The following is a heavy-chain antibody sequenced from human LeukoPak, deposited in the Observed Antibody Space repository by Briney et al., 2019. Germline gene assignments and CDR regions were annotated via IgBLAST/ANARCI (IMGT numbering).Heavy chain of an antibody. CDR2: IYFSGST. V-gene: IGHV4-59*01. CDR1: GGSISGYY. CDR3: ARSVVTLYWYFYL. J-gene: IGHJ2*01. Sequence: SETLSLTCTVSGGSISGYYYNWVRQPPGKGLEWVEYIYFSGSTNYTPSLKSRVPLSLDTSKHQFSLKLSSVTTADTAVYYCARSVVTLYWYFYLWGRGTLVTVSS. D-gene: IGHD4-23*01.